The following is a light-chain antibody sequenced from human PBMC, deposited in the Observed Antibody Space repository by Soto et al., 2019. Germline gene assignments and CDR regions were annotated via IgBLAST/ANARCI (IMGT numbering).Light chain of an antibody. V-gene: IGKV3-15*01. CDR2: GAS. CDR3: QQSYSRPRT. Sequence: EIVMTQSPATLSVSPGERATLSCRASQSVSSNLAWYQQKPGQAPRLLIYGASTRATGIPARFSGSGSGTEFTLTISRLEPEDFATYFCQQSYSRPRTFGQGTKVDIK. CDR1: QSVSSN. J-gene: IGKJ1*01.